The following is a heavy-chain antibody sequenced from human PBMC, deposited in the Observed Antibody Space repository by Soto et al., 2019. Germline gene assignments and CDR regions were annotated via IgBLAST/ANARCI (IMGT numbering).Heavy chain of an antibody. Sequence: LSLTCTVSGGSISSGGYYWSWIRQHPGKGLEWIGYIYYSGSTYYNPSLKSRVTISVDTSKNQFSPKLSSVTAADTAVYYCARELYGYHDAFDIWGQGTMVTVSS. D-gene: IGHD5-18*01. V-gene: IGHV4-31*03. CDR1: GGSISSGGYY. CDR3: ARELYGYHDAFDI. J-gene: IGHJ3*02. CDR2: IYYSGST.